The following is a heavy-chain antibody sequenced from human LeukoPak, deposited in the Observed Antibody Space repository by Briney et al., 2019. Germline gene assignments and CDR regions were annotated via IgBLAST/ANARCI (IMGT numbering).Heavy chain of an antibody. CDR1: AFTFRNSW. CDR3: ARERQGSSYYDGKESFDY. V-gene: IGHV3-7*01. CDR2: IDQDGREK. Sequence: GGSLKLSCVASAFTFRNSWMSWVRQVPGKGLEWVANIDQDGREKNYVESVKGRFTISRDNGKYSLYLEMNSLRAEDTAVYFCARERQGSSYYDGKESFDYWGQGTLVTVSS. D-gene: IGHD1-26*01. J-gene: IGHJ4*02.